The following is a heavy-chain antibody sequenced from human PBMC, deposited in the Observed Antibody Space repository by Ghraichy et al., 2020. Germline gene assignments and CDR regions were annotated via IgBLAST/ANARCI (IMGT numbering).Heavy chain of an antibody. Sequence: SETLSLTCAVYGGSFSGYYWSWIRQPPGKGLEWIGEINHSGSTNYNPSLKSRVTISVDTSKNQFSLKLSSVTAADTAVYYCARALPHCTNGVCYLANAFDIWGQGTMVTVSS. CDR3: ARALPHCTNGVCYLANAFDI. CDR2: INHSGST. V-gene: IGHV4-34*01. J-gene: IGHJ3*02. D-gene: IGHD2-8*01. CDR1: GGSFSGYY.